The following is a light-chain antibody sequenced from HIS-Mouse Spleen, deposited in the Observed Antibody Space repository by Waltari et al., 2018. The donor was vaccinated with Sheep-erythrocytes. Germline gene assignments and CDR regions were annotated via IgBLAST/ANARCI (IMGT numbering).Light chain of an antibody. CDR2: DVS. Sequence: PRSLSGPPGQPVTITSTGTSSDVGGSTYVLWYQQHPGKAPKLMIYDVSKRPSGVPDRFSGSKSGNTASLTISGLQAEDEADYYCCSYAGSYNHVFATGTKVTVL. J-gene: IGLJ1*01. V-gene: IGLV2-11*01. CDR3: CSYAGSYNHV. CDR1: SSDVGGSTY.